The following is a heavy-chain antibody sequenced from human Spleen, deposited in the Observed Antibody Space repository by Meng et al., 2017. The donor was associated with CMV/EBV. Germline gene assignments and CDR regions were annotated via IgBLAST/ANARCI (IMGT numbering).Heavy chain of an antibody. CDR3: ARRSGCSGGSYYDPHYYYYGMDV. D-gene: IGHD2-15*01. CDR2: IYHGVSDT. V-gene: IGHV5-51*01. Sequence: IGWVRQMPGKGLEWMGIIYHGVSDTRYNPSFQSQVTISDDKSISTAYLQWSSLKTSDTAMYYCARRSGCSGGSYYDPHYYYYGMDVWGQGTTVTVSS. J-gene: IGHJ6*02.